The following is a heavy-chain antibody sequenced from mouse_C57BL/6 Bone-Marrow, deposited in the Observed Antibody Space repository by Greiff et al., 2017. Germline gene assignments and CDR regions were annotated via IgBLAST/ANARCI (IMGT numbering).Heavy chain of an antibody. D-gene: IGHD1-1*01. CDR3: AREGDYYGSSYGDY. CDR2: IYPRSGNT. CDR1: GYTFTSYG. Sequence: LMESGAELARPGASVKLSCKASGYTFTSYGISWVKQRTGQGLEWIGEIYPRSGNTYYNEKFKGKATLTADKSSSTAYMELRSLTSEDSAVYFCAREGDYYGSSYGDYWGQGTTLTVSS. V-gene: IGHV1-81*01. J-gene: IGHJ2*01.